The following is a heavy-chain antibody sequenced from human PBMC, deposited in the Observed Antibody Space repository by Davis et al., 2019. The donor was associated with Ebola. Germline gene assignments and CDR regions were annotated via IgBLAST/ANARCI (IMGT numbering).Heavy chain of an antibody. Sequence: AASVKVSCKASGYTFTSYDINWVRQAPGHGLEWMGWISAYNGNTNYAQKLQGRVTMTTDTSTSTAYMEVGSLRSDDTAVYYCARAQFPTTSDHWGQGTLVTVSS. D-gene: IGHD1-1*01. J-gene: IGHJ4*02. CDR3: ARAQFPTTSDH. V-gene: IGHV1-18*01. CDR2: ISAYNGNT. CDR1: GYTFTSYD.